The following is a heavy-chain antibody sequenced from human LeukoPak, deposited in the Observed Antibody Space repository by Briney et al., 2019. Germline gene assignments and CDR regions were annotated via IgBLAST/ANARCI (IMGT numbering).Heavy chain of an antibody. CDR1: GGTFSSYA. Sequence: SVKVSCKASGGTFSSYAISWVRQAPGQGLEWMGGIIPIFGTANYAQKFQGRVTITADKSTSTAYMELSSLRSEDTAVYYCAKWRGDGWYYFDYWGQGTLVTVSS. CDR2: IIPIFGTA. D-gene: IGHD6-19*01. V-gene: IGHV1-69*06. CDR3: AKWRGDGWYYFDY. J-gene: IGHJ4*02.